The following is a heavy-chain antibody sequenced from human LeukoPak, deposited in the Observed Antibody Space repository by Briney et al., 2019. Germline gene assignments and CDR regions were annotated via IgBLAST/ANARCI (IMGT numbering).Heavy chain of an antibody. D-gene: IGHD1-14*01. CDR3: ARYRAFDI. J-gene: IGHJ3*02. CDR1: GGSFSGYY. CDR2: IYNSGNT. V-gene: IGHV4-59*01. Sequence: SETLSLTCAVYGGSFSGYYWSWIRQPPGEGLEWIGYIYNSGNTNYNPSLKSRVTISVDTSKNQFSLKLTSVTAADTAVYYCARYRAFDIWGRGTLVTVSS.